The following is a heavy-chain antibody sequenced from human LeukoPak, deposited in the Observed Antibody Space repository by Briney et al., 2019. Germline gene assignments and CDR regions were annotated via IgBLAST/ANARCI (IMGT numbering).Heavy chain of an antibody. Sequence: SETLSLTCAVYGGSFSGYSWTWIRQPPGKGLEWIAEINHSGSTDYNPSLQSRVSISLDTSKNQFSLKVTSVTAADTAVYYCARVRLPPYYYYLYYMDVWGTGTTVTVSS. D-gene: IGHD5-18*01. CDR3: ARVRLPPYYYYLYYMDV. J-gene: IGHJ6*03. CDR1: GGSFSGYS. CDR2: INHSGST. V-gene: IGHV4-34*01.